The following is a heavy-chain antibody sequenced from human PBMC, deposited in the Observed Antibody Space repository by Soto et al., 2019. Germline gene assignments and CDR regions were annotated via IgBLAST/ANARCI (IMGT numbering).Heavy chain of an antibody. Sequence: EVQLAESGGGLAQPGGSLRLSCAASGFTLSGYAMDWVRQAPGKGLEYVSGIGSNGVGTYYANSVQGRFTISRDNSKNTVYLQTGILRPEDMAVYYCARRARPDFYYMDVWGKGTTVTVS. CDR2: IGSNGVGT. J-gene: IGHJ6*03. D-gene: IGHD6-6*01. CDR1: GFTLSGYA. V-gene: IGHV3-64*01. CDR3: ARRARPDFYYMDV.